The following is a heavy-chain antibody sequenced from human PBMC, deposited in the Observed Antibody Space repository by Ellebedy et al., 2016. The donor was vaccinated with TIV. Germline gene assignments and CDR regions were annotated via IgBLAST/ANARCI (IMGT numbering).Heavy chain of an antibody. CDR2: MNSDGSTT. CDR3: VRWGDSPLDY. D-gene: IGHD2-15*01. J-gene: IGHJ4*02. V-gene: IGHV3-74*01. CDR1: GFTFSSDW. Sequence: HTGGSLRLSCAASGFTFSSDWMHWVRQAPGKGLLWVSHMNSDGSTTNYADSVKGRFTISRGNAKNTLYLQMNSLRAEDTAVYYCVRWGDSPLDYWGQGTLVTVSS.